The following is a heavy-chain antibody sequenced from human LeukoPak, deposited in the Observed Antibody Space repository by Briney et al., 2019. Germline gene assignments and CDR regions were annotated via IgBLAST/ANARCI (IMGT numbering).Heavy chain of an antibody. CDR1: GGSISSYY. CDR2: IYYSGST. Sequence: SETLSLTCTVSGGSISSYYWSWNRQPPGKGLEWIGYIYYSGSTNYNPSLKSRVTISVDTSKNQFSLKLSSVTAADTAVYYCARAGYYYDSSGSVGYYYYYMDVWGKGTTVTISS. D-gene: IGHD3-22*01. V-gene: IGHV4-59*08. CDR3: ARAGYYYDSSGSVGYYYYYMDV. J-gene: IGHJ6*03.